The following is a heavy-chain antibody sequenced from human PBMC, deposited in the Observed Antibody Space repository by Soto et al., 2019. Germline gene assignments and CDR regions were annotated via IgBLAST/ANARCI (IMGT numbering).Heavy chain of an antibody. D-gene: IGHD4-17*01. J-gene: IGHJ3*02. CDR3: AKVDGFSPMTSAFDI. CDR2: ISASGGST. CDR1: GFTFNNFA. Sequence: PGGSLRLSCAASGFTFNNFAMSWVRQAPGKGLEWVSAISASGGSTYYADSVKGRFTISRDNSKNTLYVQMNSLRAEDTAVYYCAKVDGFSPMTSAFDIWGQGTMVTV. V-gene: IGHV3-23*01.